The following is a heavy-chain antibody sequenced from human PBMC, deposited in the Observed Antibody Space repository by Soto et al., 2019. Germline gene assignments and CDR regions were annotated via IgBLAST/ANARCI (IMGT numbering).Heavy chain of an antibody. CDR1: GFIFSSNA. CDR3: AKNSGYYYDAFEI. CDR2: ISGSGGST. V-gene: IGHV3-23*01. J-gene: IGHJ3*02. D-gene: IGHD3-22*01. Sequence: EVQLLESGAGLVQSGGSLRLSCAASGFIFSSNAMSWVRQAPGKGLEWVSGISGSGGSTFYTDSVKGRFTISRDNSKNTLFLQMNSLRAEDTALYYCAKNSGYYYDAFEIWGQGTMVTVSS.